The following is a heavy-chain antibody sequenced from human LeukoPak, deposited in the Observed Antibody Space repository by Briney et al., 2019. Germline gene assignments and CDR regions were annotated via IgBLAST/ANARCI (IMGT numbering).Heavy chain of an antibody. CDR1: GFTFTSYT. CDR2: ISSGSSTI. J-gene: IGHJ4*02. CDR3: VRNLAFDN. V-gene: IGHV3-48*04. Sequence: GGSLRLSCAASGFTFTSYTMNWVRQAPGKGLEWISYISSGSSTIYYADSVKGRFTVSRDNAKNSLYLQMNSLRPEDTAVYYCVRNLAFDNWGQGTLVTVSS.